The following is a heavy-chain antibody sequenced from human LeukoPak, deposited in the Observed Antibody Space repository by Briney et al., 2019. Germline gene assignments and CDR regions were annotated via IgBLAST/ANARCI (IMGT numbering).Heavy chain of an antibody. CDR2: INPNSGGT. CDR3: AGLPRYNWNEPLDY. CDR1: GYTFTDYY. Sequence: ASVKVSCKASGYTFTDYYMHWVRQAPGQGLEWMGWINPNSGGTKYAQKFQGRVTMTRDTSINTAYMELSRLTYDDTAVYYCAGLPRYNWNEPLDYWGQEPWSPSPQ. V-gene: IGHV1-2*02. J-gene: IGHJ4*01. D-gene: IGHD1-20*01.